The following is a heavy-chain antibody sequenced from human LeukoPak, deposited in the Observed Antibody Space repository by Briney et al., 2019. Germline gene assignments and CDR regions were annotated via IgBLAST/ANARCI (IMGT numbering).Heavy chain of an antibody. CDR2: FSSSGTT. CDR1: GDSISYFY. D-gene: IGHD3-10*01. Sequence: SETLSLTCSVSGDSISYFYWSWIRQAAGKGLEWIGRFSSSGTTDYNASLKSRVTMSVDTSKNQLSLKLSSVTAADTAVYYCARDLIVPVGLTGSGSYSTDYWGQGTLVSVSS. V-gene: IGHV4-4*07. J-gene: IGHJ4*02. CDR3: ARDLIVPVGLTGSGSYSTDY.